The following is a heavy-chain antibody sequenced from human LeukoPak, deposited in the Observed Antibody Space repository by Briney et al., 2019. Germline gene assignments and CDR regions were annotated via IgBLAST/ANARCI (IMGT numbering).Heavy chain of an antibody. D-gene: IGHD3-3*01. CDR1: GVSISSYY. CDR3: ARGRGGTIFGVVLGYMDV. CDR2: IYYSGST. J-gene: IGHJ6*03. Sequence: SETLSLTCTVSGVSISSYYWSWIRQPPGKGLEWIGYIYYSGSTNYNPSLKSRVTMSVDTSKNQFSLKLSSVTAADTAVYYCARGRGGTIFGVVLGYMDVWGKGTTVTVSS. V-gene: IGHV4-59*12.